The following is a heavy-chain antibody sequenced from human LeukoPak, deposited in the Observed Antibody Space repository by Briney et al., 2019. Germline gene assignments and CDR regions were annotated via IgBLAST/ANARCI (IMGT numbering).Heavy chain of an antibody. V-gene: IGHV3-23*01. CDR2: ISGSGGST. D-gene: IGHD3-22*01. J-gene: IGHJ4*02. CDR3: AKEASMIVVVSHDY. Sequence: GGYLTRYGATCGITISCFDLSWGGRAAVPGPALVSAISGSGGSTYYADSVKGRFTISRDNSKNTLYLQMNSLRAEDTAVYYCAKEASMIVVVSHDYWGQGTLVTVSS. CDR1: GITISCFD.